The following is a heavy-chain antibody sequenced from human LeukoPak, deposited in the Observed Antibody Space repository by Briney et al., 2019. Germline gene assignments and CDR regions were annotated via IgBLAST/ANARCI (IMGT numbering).Heavy chain of an antibody. CDR3: ARDIGAVGANVDY. CDR2: ISAYNGNT. V-gene: IGHV1-18*04. Sequence: ASVKVSCKASGYTFTGYYMHWVRQAPGQGLEWMGWISAYNGNTNYAQKLQGRVTMTTDTSTSTAYMELRSLRSDDTAVYYCARDIGAVGANVDYWGQGTLVTVSS. CDR1: GYTFTGYY. D-gene: IGHD1-26*01. J-gene: IGHJ4*02.